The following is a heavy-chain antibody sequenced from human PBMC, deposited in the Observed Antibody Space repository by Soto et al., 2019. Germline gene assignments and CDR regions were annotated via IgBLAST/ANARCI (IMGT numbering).Heavy chain of an antibody. Sequence: QVQLVQSGAEVKKPAASLKVSCKASCYTCTSYVITSGRQAPGQGLAWMGWFTAYNGNTNHAQKPPGRVTMTTDTSTSTAYMELRSLRSDGLDVYYFARGSFRGWYYFACWGEGAMVAVSP. J-gene: IGHJ4*02. V-gene: IGHV1-18*03. CDR1: CYTCTSYV. D-gene: IGHD6-19*01. CDR3: ARGSFRGWYYFAC. CDR2: FTAYNGNT.